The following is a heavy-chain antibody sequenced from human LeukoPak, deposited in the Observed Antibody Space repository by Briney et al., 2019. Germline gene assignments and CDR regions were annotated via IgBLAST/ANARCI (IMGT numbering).Heavy chain of an antibody. D-gene: IGHD4-23*01. V-gene: IGHV4-59*07. J-gene: IGHJ5*02. Sequence: WYAVSLTWTDCGGSISSDDWGWRRQPPRKGLEWIGYIYYSGSTNYNPSLKSRVTISVDTSKNQFSLKLSSVTAADTAVYYCAREGGNSHWFDPWGQGTLVTVSS. CDR3: AREGGNSHWFDP. CDR2: IYYSGST. CDR1: GGSISSDD.